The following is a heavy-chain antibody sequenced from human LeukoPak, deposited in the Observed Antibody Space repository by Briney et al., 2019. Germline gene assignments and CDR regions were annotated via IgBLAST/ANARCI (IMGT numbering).Heavy chain of an antibody. V-gene: IGHV3-23*01. CDR2: IISSGGST. D-gene: IGHD3-10*01. Sequence: PGGSLRLSCAGSGFTFSSYVMSWVRQAPGKGLEWVSAIISSGGSTYYADSVKGRFSISRDNSKNTLYLQMDSLRAEDTAVYYCAKDSMVRAYYWGQGTLVTVSS. CDR1: GFTFSSYV. J-gene: IGHJ4*02. CDR3: AKDSMVRAYY.